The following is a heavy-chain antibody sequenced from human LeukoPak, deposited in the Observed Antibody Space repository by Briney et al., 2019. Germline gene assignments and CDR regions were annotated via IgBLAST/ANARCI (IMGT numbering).Heavy chain of an antibody. CDR1: GFTFSSYW. CDR3: ARDRGPRTGFMVREAYDY. Sequence: GGSLRLSCAASGFTFSSYWMHWVRQAPGKGLVWVSRINSDESSTNYADSVKGRFTISRDNAKNMLYLQMSSLRAEDTAVYYCARDRGPRTGFMVREAYDYWGQGTLVTVSS. V-gene: IGHV3-74*01. D-gene: IGHD3-10*01. J-gene: IGHJ4*02. CDR2: INSDESST.